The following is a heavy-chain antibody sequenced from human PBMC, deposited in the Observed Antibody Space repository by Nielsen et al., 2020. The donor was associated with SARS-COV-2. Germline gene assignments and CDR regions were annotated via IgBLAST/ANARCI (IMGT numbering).Heavy chain of an antibody. CDR3: ARGPLKILRYFDPARVTFDI. Sequence: GSLRLSCAVYGGSFSGYYWSWIRQPPGKGLEWIGEINHSGSTNYNPSLKSRVTISVDTSKNQFSLKLSSVTAADTAVYYCARGPLKILRYFDPARVTFDIWGQGTMVTVSS. CDR1: GGSFSGYY. J-gene: IGHJ3*02. CDR2: INHSGST. V-gene: IGHV4-34*01. D-gene: IGHD3-9*01.